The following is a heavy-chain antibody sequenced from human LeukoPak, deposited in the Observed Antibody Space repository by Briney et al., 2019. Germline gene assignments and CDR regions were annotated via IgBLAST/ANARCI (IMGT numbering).Heavy chain of an antibody. CDR2: INHSGST. Sequence: SETLSLTCAVYGGSFSGYYWSWIRQPPGKGLEWIGEINHSGSTNYNPSLKSRVTISVDTSKNQFSLKLGSVTAADTAVYYCARGAGALTLDYFDYWGQGTLVTVSS. J-gene: IGHJ4*02. CDR1: GGSFSGYY. V-gene: IGHV4-34*01. D-gene: IGHD4/OR15-4a*01. CDR3: ARGAGALTLDYFDY.